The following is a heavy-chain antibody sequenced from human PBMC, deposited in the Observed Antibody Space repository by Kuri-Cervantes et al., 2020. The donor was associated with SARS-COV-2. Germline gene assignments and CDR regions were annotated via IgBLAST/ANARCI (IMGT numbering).Heavy chain of an antibody. CDR3: ARVGSAHRRDFDY. CDR1: GYSISSGYY. Sequence: SETLSLTCAVSGYSISSGYYWGWIRQPPGKGLEWIGSIYHSGSTYYNPSLKSRVTISVDTSKNQFSLKLSSVTAADTAVYYCARVGSAHRRDFDYWGQGTLVTVSS. V-gene: IGHV4-38-2*01. CDR2: IYHSGST. J-gene: IGHJ4*02. D-gene: IGHD6-25*01.